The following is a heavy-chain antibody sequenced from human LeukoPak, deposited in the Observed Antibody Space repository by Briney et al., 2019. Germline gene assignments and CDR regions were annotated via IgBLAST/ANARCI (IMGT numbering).Heavy chain of an antibody. V-gene: IGHV1-69*01. CDR1: GGTFSSYA. CDR3: ARGEIGIVAFDI. J-gene: IGHJ3*02. D-gene: IGHD1-14*01. Sequence: SVKVSCKASGGTFSSYAVSWVRQAPGQGLEWMGGIIPIFGTANYAQKFQGRVTITADESTSTAYMELSSLRSEDTAVYYCARGEIGIVAFDIWGQGTMVTVSS. CDR2: IIPIFGTA.